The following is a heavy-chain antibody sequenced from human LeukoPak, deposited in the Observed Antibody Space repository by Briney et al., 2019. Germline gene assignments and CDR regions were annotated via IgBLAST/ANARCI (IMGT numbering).Heavy chain of an antibody. J-gene: IGHJ4*02. Sequence: GGSLRLSCAASGFTFSKYWMLWVGQGPGKALESFSRINTDGTVTTYADSVKGRFTVSRDNADNTMFLQMNSVRDEDTAVYYCATKQWLAPPPDSWGQGTPVTVSS. V-gene: IGHV3-74*01. CDR2: INTDGTVT. CDR1: GFTFSKYW. D-gene: IGHD6-19*01. CDR3: ATKQWLAPPPDS.